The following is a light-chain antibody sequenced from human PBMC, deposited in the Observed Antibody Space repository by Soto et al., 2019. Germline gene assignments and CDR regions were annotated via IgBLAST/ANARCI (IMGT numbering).Light chain of an antibody. CDR1: QSVSSN. CDR2: GAS. CDR3: QQYNNWPRT. J-gene: IGKJ4*01. Sequence: EIVMTQSPATLSVSPGERATLSCRASQSVSSNLAWYQQKPGQAPRLLIYGASTRATAIPARFSGSGSGTEFTLTITILQSEDFEFYYCQQYNNWPRTFGGGTKVEIK. V-gene: IGKV3-15*01.